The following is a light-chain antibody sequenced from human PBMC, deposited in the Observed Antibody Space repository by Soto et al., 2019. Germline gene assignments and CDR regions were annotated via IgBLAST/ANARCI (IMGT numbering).Light chain of an antibody. V-gene: IGKV3-15*01. CDR3: QHYNNGPPWT. CDR2: RAS. Sequence: EIVMTQSPATLSVSPGERATLSCRASQSVSTNLAWYQQKPGQAPRLLIYRASIRATGIPARFSGSGSGTDFTLTISGLQSDDFAVYYCQHYNNGPPWTFGQGTKVEIK. CDR1: QSVSTN. J-gene: IGKJ1*01.